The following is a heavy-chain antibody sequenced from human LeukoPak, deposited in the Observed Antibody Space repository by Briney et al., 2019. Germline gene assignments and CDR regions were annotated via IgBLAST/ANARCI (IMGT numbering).Heavy chain of an antibody. CDR2: IYHSGST. Sequence: SETLSLTCAVSGGSISSGGYSWSWIRQPPGKGLEWIGYIYHSGSTYYNPSLRSRVSISVDKSTNHISLEVTSVTAADTAVYYCARDWGFGDSEDWFDPWGQGTLVTVSS. CDR3: ARDWGFGDSEDWFDP. J-gene: IGHJ5*02. CDR1: GGSISSGGYS. V-gene: IGHV4-30-2*01. D-gene: IGHD3-10*01.